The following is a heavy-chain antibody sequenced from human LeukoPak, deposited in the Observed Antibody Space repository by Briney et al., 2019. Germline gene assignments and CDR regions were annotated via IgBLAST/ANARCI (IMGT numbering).Heavy chain of an antibody. J-gene: IGHJ4*02. CDR1: GGSISSYY. D-gene: IGHD3-3*01. Sequence: SETLSLTCTVSGGSISSYYWSWIRQPPGKGLEWIGYIYYSGSTNYNPSLKSRVTISVDTSKNQFSLKLSSVTAADTAVYYCASLTIFGVVKDCFDYWGQGTLVTVSS. CDR3: ASLTIFGVVKDCFDY. V-gene: IGHV4-59*08. CDR2: IYYSGST.